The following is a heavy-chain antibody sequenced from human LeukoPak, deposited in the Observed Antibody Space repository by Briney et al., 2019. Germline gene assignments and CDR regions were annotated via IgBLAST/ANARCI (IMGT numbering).Heavy chain of an antibody. Sequence: RVSVKVSCKVSGYTLTELSMHWVRQAPGKGLEWMGGFDPEDGETIYAQKFQGRVTMTEDTSTDTAYMELSSLRSEDTAVYYCAMTGYCSGGSCYGWFDPWGQGTLVTVSS. CDR1: GYTLTELS. D-gene: IGHD2-15*01. CDR3: AMTGYCSGGSCYGWFDP. V-gene: IGHV1-24*01. J-gene: IGHJ5*02. CDR2: FDPEDGET.